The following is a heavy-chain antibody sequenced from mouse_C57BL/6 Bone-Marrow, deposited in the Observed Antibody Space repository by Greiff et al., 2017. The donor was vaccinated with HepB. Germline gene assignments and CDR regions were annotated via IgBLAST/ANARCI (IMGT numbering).Heavy chain of an antibody. CDR1: GFSLTSYG. CDR2: IWSGGST. CDR3: AKTGVCYSWYFDV. D-gene: IGHD1-1*01. J-gene: IGHJ1*03. V-gene: IGHV2-5*01. Sequence: QVQLQQSGPGLVQPSQCLSITCTVSGFSLTSYGVHWVRQSPGKGLEWLGVIWSGGSTDNKAALMYRLSITKDNSKSQVVFRMTSLQADDTAIYYCAKTGVCYSWYFDVWGTGTTVTVSS.